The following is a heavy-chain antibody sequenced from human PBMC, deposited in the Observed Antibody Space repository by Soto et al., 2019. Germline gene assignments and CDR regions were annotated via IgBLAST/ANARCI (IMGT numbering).Heavy chain of an antibody. J-gene: IGHJ4*02. V-gene: IGHV4-4*02. CDR1: GGSLTTRVL. D-gene: IGHD1-26*01. CDR3: AGGRDYDY. Sequence: VQLTESGPGLVRPSGTLSLTCDVSGGSLTTRVLWTWVRQFLRRGLEWIGEIAHDGHTNYNPSLSGRVTMSVDLSNSQFSLNVASVNAADTSVYFCAGGRDYDYWGQGTLVTVSS. CDR2: IAHDGHT.